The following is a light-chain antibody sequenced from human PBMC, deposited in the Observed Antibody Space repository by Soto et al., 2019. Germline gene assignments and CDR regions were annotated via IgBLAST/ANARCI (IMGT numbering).Light chain of an antibody. CDR1: QSVSCC. V-gene: IGKV3-11*01. Sequence: EIVLTQSPATLSLSLGERVTLSCRASQSVSCCLAWSQQKPGQPPRLLIYDVSNRATGIPARFSGSNSETDDTLTISSLEPEDFAVYYWQQRSTWPPLTFGQGTRVEIK. CDR2: DVS. J-gene: IGKJ5*01. CDR3: QQRSTWPPLT.